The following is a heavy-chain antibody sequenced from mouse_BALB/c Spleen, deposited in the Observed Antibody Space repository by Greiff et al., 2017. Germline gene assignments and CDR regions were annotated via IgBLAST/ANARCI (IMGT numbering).Heavy chain of an antibody. Sequence: VKLMESGPGLVAPSQSLSITCTVSGFSLTSYGVHWVRQPPGKGLEWLGVIWAGGSTNYNSALMSRLSISKDNSKSQVFLKMNSLQTDDTAMYYCARGPHYRSYAMDYWGQGTSVTVSS. V-gene: IGHV2-9*02. CDR2: IWAGGST. CDR3: ARGPHYRSYAMDY. J-gene: IGHJ4*01. CDR1: GFSLTSYG. D-gene: IGHD2-14*01.